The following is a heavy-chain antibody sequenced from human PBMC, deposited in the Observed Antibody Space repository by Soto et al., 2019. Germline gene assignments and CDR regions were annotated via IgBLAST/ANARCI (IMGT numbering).Heavy chain of an antibody. J-gene: IGHJ4*02. Sequence: PGGSVRLSCAASGFTFRCYNQNRVRQAPGKGLEWVSSISSSSSYIYYADSVKGRFTISRDNAKNSLYLQMNSLRAEDTAVYYCARGIAAAEFDYWGQGTLVTVSS. D-gene: IGHD6-13*01. CDR1: GFTFRCYN. CDR3: ARGIAAAEFDY. CDR2: ISSSSSYI. V-gene: IGHV3-21*01.